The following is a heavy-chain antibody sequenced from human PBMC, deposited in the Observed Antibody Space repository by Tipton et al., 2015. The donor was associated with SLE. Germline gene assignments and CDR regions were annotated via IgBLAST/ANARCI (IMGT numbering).Heavy chain of an antibody. Sequence: SLRLSCAASGFTFSSYWMHWVRQAPGKGLVWVSRINSDGSSTGYADSVKGRFTISRDNAKNTLYLQMNSLRAEDTAVYYCARADWGSPWYFDLWGRGTRVTVSS. D-gene: IGHD7-27*01. J-gene: IGHJ2*01. CDR1: GFTFSSYW. CDR2: INSDGSST. CDR3: ARADWGSPWYFDL. V-gene: IGHV3-74*01.